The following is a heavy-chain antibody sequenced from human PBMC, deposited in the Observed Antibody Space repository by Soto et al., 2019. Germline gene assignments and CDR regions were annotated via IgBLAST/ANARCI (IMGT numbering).Heavy chain of an antibody. Sequence: SETLSLTCAVYGGSFSGYYWNWIRQPPGKGLEWIGEINHSGSTNYNPSLKSRVTMSVDTSKNQFSLKLNSVTAADTAVYYCARDLWGYCGTDCYPLDVWGQGTTVTVSS. CDR3: ARDLWGYCGTDCYPLDV. CDR2: INHSGST. CDR1: GGSFSGYY. J-gene: IGHJ6*02. V-gene: IGHV4-34*01. D-gene: IGHD2-21*02.